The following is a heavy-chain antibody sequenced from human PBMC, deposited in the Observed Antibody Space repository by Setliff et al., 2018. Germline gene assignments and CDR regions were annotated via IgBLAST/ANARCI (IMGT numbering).Heavy chain of an antibody. J-gene: IGHJ6*03. D-gene: IGHD4-4*01. CDR3: ARGVTRPIYYYYYYMDV. CDR1: GDSLRNDY. Sequence: SETLSLTCSVSGDSLRNDYWTWIRQPPGKGLEWIGNMHAGGNINYNPSLKSRVTLSLATSKNQFSLKLSSVTAADTAVYYCARGVTRPIYYYYYYMDVWGKGTTVTVSS. CDR2: MHAGGNI. V-gene: IGHV4-4*08.